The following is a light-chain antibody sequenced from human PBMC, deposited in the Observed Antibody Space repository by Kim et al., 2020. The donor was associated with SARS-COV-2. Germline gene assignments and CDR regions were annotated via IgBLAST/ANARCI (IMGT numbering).Light chain of an antibody. Sequence: EIVMTQSPATLSVSPGERATLSCRAGQSVSSNLAWYQQKPGPAPRLLIYGASTRATGIPARFSGSGSVTEFTLTISSLQSEDFAVYYCQQYNNWPPTFGQGTKVDI. CDR1: QSVSSN. CDR3: QQYNNWPPT. V-gene: IGKV3-15*01. J-gene: IGKJ1*01. CDR2: GAS.